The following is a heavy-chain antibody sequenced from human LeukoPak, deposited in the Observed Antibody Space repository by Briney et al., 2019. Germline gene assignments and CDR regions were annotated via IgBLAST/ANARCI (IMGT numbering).Heavy chain of an antibody. CDR1: GYTFTSYG. Sequence: ASVTVSCKASGYTFTSYGISWVRQAPGQGLEWMGWISAYNGNTNYAQKLQGRVTMTTDTSTSTAYMELRSLRSDDTAVYYCARDLSMVRGVIIGYWGQGTLVTISS. V-gene: IGHV1-18*01. CDR3: ARDLSMVRGVIIGY. J-gene: IGHJ4*02. CDR2: ISAYNGNT. D-gene: IGHD3-10*01.